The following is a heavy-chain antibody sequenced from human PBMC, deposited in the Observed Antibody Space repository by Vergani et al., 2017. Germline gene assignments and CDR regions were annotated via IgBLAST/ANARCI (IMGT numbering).Heavy chain of an antibody. D-gene: IGHD5-24*01. J-gene: IGHJ5*02. CDR2: INPNSGGT. CDR1: GYTFTSYG. CDR3: AGDPKRRDGYNYNWFDP. Sequence: QVQLVQSGAEVKKPGASVKVSCKASGYTFTSYGISWVRQAPGQGLEWMGWINPNSGGTNYAQKFQGRVTMTRDTSISTAYMELSRLRSDDTAVYYCAGDPKRRDGYNYNWFDPWGQGTLVTVSS. V-gene: IGHV1-2*02.